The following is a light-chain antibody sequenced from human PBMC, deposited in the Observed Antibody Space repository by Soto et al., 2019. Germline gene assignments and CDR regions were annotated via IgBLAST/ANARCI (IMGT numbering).Light chain of an antibody. J-gene: IGLJ2*01. CDR1: RSDVGGYNY. CDR2: DVS. CDR3: CSYAGSYTFVVL. Sequence: QSALTKPRSVSGSPGQSVTISCTGTRSDVGGYNYVSWYQQHPGKATKLMIYDVSKRPSGVPDRFSGSKSGNTASLTISGLQAEDEADYYCCSYAGSYTFVVLFGGGTKLTVL. V-gene: IGLV2-11*01.